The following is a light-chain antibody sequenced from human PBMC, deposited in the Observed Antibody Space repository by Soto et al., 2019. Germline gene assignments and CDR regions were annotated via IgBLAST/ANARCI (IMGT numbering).Light chain of an antibody. Sequence: DIVLTQSPGTLSLSPGDRSTLSCRASQSITGNYLAWHQQKPGQTPRLLIYDTSARATGVPARFSGSRSGPEFTLTINSLQSEDFAIYYCQRYNNWPLTFGGGTKVDIK. CDR2: DTS. J-gene: IGKJ4*01. CDR3: QRYNNWPLT. CDR1: QSITGN. V-gene: IGKV3-15*01.